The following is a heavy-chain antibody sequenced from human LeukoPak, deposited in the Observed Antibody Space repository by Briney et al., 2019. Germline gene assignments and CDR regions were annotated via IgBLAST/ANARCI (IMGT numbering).Heavy chain of an antibody. Sequence: GGSLRLSCAASGFTFSSYEMNWVRQAPGKGLEWVAVISYDGSNKYYADSVKGRFTISRDNSKNTLYLQMNSLRAEDTAVYYCARAGYWGQGTLVTVSS. CDR3: ARAGY. CDR2: ISYDGSNK. J-gene: IGHJ4*02. CDR1: GFTFSSYE. V-gene: IGHV3-30*04.